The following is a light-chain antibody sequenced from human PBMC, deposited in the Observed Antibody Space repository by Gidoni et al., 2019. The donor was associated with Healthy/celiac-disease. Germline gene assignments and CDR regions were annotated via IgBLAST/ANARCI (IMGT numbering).Light chain of an antibody. J-gene: IGLJ2*01. V-gene: IGLV2-14*01. CDR1: SSDVGGYNY. CDR2: EVS. Sequence: QSALTQPASVSGSPGQSITISCTGTSSDVGGYNYVSWYQQHPGKAPKRMIYEVSNRPSGVPDRFSGSKSGNTASLTISGLQAEDEADYYCRSYTSSSTLGVFGGGTKLTVL. CDR3: RSYTSSSTLGV.